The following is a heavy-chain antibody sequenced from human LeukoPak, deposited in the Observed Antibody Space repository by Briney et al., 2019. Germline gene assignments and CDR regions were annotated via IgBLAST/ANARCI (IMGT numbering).Heavy chain of an antibody. CDR3: VRNKGGAELRFDAFDT. CDR2: TSGSGGST. Sequence: QAGGSLRLSCVASGFTFSTYAMGWVRQAPGKGLEWVSGTSGSGGSTYYIDSVKGRFTISRDYSKNTLNLQMSSLRAEDTAVYYCVRNKGGAELRFDAFDTWGQGTKVTVSS. D-gene: IGHD1/OR15-1a*01. CDR1: GFTFSTYA. J-gene: IGHJ3*02. V-gene: IGHV3-23*01.